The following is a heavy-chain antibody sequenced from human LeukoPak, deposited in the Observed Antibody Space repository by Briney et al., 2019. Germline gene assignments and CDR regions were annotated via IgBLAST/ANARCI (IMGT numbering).Heavy chain of an antibody. V-gene: IGHV1-2*02. Sequence: SVKVSCKASGYTFTGYYMHWVRQAPGQGLEWMGWINPNSGGTNYAQKFQGRVTMTRDTSISTAYMELSRLRSDDTAVYYCARVADGSGSYSYWGQGTLVTVSS. J-gene: IGHJ4*02. D-gene: IGHD3-10*01. CDR3: ARVADGSGSYSY. CDR1: GYTFTGYY. CDR2: INPNSGGT.